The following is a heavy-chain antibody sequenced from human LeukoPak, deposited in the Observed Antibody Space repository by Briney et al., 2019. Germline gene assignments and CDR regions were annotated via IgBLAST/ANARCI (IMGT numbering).Heavy chain of an antibody. J-gene: IGHJ6*03. CDR1: GFSFTGYY. CDR3: ARGYSSSRNYYYYCYYMDV. D-gene: IGHD6-13*01. V-gene: IGHV1-2*06. Sequence: ASVKVSCKASGFSFTGYYLHWVRQAPGQGLEWMGRINPNSGGANYTQNFQGRVTMTRDTSISTAYMELSTLRSDDTAIYYCARGYSSSRNYYYYCYYMDVWGKGTTVTVSS. CDR2: INPNSGGA.